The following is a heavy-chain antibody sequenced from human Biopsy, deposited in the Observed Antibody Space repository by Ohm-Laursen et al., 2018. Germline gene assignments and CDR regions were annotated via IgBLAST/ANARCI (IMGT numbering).Heavy chain of an antibody. CDR3: ARGSNEYGGLYFPH. J-gene: IGHJ1*01. CDR1: GGSFTGHY. Sequence: SETLSLTCTVSGGSFTGHYWTWIRQPPGKGLEWIGHISHTGYTSYKSSLKSRVTISLDTSRKHFSLRLESLAAADTAVYYCARGSNEYGGLYFPHWGQGTLVTVSS. D-gene: IGHD4-23*01. CDR2: ISHTGYT. V-gene: IGHV4-59*11.